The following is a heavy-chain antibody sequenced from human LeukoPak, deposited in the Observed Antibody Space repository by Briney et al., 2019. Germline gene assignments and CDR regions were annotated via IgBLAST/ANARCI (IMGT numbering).Heavy chain of an antibody. V-gene: IGHV3-30*03. J-gene: IGHJ5*02. D-gene: IGHD2-15*01. CDR2: ISYDGSNK. Sequence: GGSLRLSCAASGFTFSHYGVHWVRQAPGKGLEWVAVISYDGSNKYYADSVKGRFTISRDNSKNTLYLQMNSLRAEDTAVYYCARGGRYCITDTCYREFDPWGQGTLVTVS. CDR3: ARGGRYCITDTCYREFDP. CDR1: GFTFSHYG.